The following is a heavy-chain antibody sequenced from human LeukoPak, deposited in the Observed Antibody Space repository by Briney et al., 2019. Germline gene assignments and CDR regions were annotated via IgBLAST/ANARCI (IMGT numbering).Heavy chain of an antibody. D-gene: IGHD1/OR15-1a*01. CDR1: GFTFSDFE. Sequence: GGSLRLSCVVSGFTFSDFEMNWVRQAPGKGLEWVSYINGGGSTIYYADSVKGRFTISRDNAQNSLYLQMNSLGAEDTAVYYCTRGGRTRMDVWGQGTTVTVSS. CDR2: INGGGSTI. J-gene: IGHJ6*02. V-gene: IGHV3-48*03. CDR3: TRGGRTRMDV.